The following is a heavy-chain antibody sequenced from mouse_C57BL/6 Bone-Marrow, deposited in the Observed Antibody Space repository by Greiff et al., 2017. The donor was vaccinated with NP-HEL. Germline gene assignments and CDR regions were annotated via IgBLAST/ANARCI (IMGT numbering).Heavy chain of an antibody. J-gene: IGHJ2*01. D-gene: IGHD1-1*01. CDR3: TVVYGSDY. CDR2: IDPENGDT. CDR1: GFNIKDAY. V-gene: IGHV14-4*01. Sequence: EVMLVESGAELVRPGASVKLSCTASGFNIKDAYMHWVKQRPEQGLEWIGWIDPENGDTEYASKFQGKATITADTSSNTAYLQLSSLTSEDTAVYYCTVVYGSDYWGQGTALTVSA.